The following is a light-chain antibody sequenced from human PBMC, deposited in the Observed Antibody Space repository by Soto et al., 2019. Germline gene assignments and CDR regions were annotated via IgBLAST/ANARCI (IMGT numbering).Light chain of an antibody. CDR1: SSNIGAGYD. V-gene: IGLV1-40*01. CDR2: ANN. Sequence: QSVLTQPPSVSGAPGQRVTISCTGSSSNIGAGYDVHWYQQLPGTAPKLLIYANNNRPSGVPDRFSGSKSGTSASLAITGLQAEDEADYHYQSYASSLSVVFGGGTKLTVL. CDR3: QSYASSLSVV. J-gene: IGLJ2*01.